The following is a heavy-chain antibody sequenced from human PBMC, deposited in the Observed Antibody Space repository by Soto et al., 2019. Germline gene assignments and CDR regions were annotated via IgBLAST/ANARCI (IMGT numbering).Heavy chain of an antibody. CDR2: ISGGAGST. CDR1: GFTFSSYA. Sequence: LRLSCAASGFTFSSYAMSWVRQAPGEGLEWVSAISGGAGSTYYADSVKGRFTISRDNSKNTLSLQMNSLRAEDTAVYYCAKGVEAAYYYGSSGYYGFDYWGQGTLVTVSS. CDR3: AKGVEAAYYYGSSGYYGFDY. D-gene: IGHD3-22*01. V-gene: IGHV3-23*01. J-gene: IGHJ4*02.